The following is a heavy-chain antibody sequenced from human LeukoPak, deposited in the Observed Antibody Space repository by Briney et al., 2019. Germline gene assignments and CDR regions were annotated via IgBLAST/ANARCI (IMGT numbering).Heavy chain of an antibody. J-gene: IGHJ4*02. CDR3: AKGSDFWSGYYDY. CDR1: GFTFDDYA. V-gene: IGHV3-9*01. D-gene: IGHD3-3*01. CDR2: ISWNSGSI. Sequence: GGSLRLSCAASGFTFDDYAMHWVRQAPGKGREWVSGISWNSGSIGYADSVKGRFTISRDNAKNSLYLQMNSLRAEDTALYYCAKGSDFWSGYYDYWGQGTLVTVSS.